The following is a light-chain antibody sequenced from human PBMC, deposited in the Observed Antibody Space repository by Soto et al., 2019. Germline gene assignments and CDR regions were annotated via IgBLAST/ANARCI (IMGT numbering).Light chain of an antibody. CDR2: GAS. CDR3: QQYNNWQT. V-gene: IGKV3-20*01. J-gene: IGKJ1*01. Sequence: EIVLTQSPGTLSLSPGERATLSCRASQSVSSSYLAWYQQKPGQAPRLLIYGASSRATGIPARFSGSGSGTDFTLTISGLQSEDFGLYYCQQYNNWQTFGQGTKVDIK. CDR1: QSVSSSY.